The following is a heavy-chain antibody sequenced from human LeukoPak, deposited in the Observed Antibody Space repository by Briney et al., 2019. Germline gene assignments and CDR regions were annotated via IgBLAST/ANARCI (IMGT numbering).Heavy chain of an antibody. CDR3: ATGLPFGGGSLDY. V-gene: IGHV1-24*01. CDR1: GYTLTELS. J-gene: IGHJ4*02. CDR2: FDPEDGET. Sequence: GASVKVSCKVSGYTLTELSMHWVRQAPGKGLEWMGGFDPEDGETIYAQKCQGRVTMTEDTSTDTAYMELSSLRSEDTAVYYCATGLPFGGGSLDYWGQGTLVTVSS. D-gene: IGHD2-15*01.